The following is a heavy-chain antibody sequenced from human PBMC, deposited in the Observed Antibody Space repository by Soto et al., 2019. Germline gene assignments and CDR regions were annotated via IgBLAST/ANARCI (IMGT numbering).Heavy chain of an antibody. V-gene: IGHV3-23*01. CDR3: AKPGFGTFGVVTNFDY. CDR1: GFTFSSYA. D-gene: IGHD3-3*01. Sequence: PGGSLRLSCASSGFTFSSYAMSWVRQAPGKGLEWVSGISGSGGSIYYADSVKGRFTISRDNSKNTLYLQMNSLRAEDTAVYYCAKPGFGTFGVVTNFDYWGQGTLVTSPQ. J-gene: IGHJ4*02. CDR2: ISGSGGSI.